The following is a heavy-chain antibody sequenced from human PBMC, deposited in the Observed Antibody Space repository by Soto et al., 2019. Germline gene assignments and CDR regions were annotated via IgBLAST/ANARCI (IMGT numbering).Heavy chain of an antibody. CDR3: ARVNYYDSSGYHYFDY. CDR2: INHSGST. Sequence: PSETLSLTCAVYGGSFSCYYWSWIRQPPGKGLEWIGEINHSGSTNYNPSLKSRVTISVDTSKNQFSLKLSSVTAADTAVYYCARVNYYDSSGYHYFDYWGQGTLVTVSS. D-gene: IGHD3-22*01. CDR1: GGSFSCYY. J-gene: IGHJ4*02. V-gene: IGHV4-34*01.